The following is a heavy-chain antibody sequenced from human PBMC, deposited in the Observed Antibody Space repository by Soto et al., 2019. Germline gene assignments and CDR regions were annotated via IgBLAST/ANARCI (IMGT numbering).Heavy chain of an antibody. J-gene: IGHJ5*02. CDR1: GGTFSIYA. V-gene: IGHV1-69*06. CDR2: IIPIFGTA. CDR3: ARDPHEFWTSYWFDP. Sequence: SVKVSCKASGGTFSIYAISWVRQAPGQGLEWMGGIIPIFGTANYAQKFQGRVTITANKSTRTAYMELSSLRSEDTAIYYCARDPHEFWTSYWFDPWGQGTPVTFSS. D-gene: IGHD3-3*01.